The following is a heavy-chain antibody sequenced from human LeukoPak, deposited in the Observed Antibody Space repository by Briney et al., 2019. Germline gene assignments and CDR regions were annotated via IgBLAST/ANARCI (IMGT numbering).Heavy chain of an antibody. CDR2: IYSGGST. J-gene: IGHJ4*02. V-gene: IGHV3-53*01. D-gene: IGHD4/OR15-4a*01. CDR3: ARRAGAYSHPYDY. CDR1: GFTFSSYG. Sequence: PGGTLRLSCAASGFTFSSYGMSWVRQAPGEGLEWVSFIYSGGSTHYSDSVKGRFTISRDNSKNTLYLQMNSLRAEDTAGYYCARRAGAYSHPYDYWGQGTLVTVSS.